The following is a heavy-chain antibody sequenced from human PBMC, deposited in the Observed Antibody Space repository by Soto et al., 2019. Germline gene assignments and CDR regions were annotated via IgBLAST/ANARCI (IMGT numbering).Heavy chain of an antibody. J-gene: IGHJ6*02. CDR1: GYTFTSYD. V-gene: IGHV1-8*01. CDR3: ARWGYSSSWSGYYYYGMDV. D-gene: IGHD6-13*01. CDR2: MNPNSGNT. Sequence: SLKVSCKASGYTFTSYDINWVRQATVQGLEWMGWMNPNSGNTGYAQKFQGRVTMTRNTSISTAYMELSSLRSEDTAVYYCARWGYSSSWSGYYYYGMDVWGQGTTVTVSS.